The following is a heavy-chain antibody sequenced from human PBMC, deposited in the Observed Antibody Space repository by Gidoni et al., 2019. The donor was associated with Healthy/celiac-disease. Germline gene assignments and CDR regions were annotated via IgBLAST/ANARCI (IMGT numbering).Heavy chain of an antibody. CDR3: ARDFRAAAGTAY. Sequence: EVQLVESGGGLVKPGGSLRLSCAASGFTFSSYSMNWVRQAPGKGLEWVSSISSSSSYIYYADSVKGRFTISRDNAKNSLYLQMNSLRAEDTAVYYCARDFRAAAGTAYWGQGTLVTVSS. D-gene: IGHD6-13*01. CDR1: GFTFSSYS. J-gene: IGHJ4*02. V-gene: IGHV3-21*01. CDR2: ISSSSSYI.